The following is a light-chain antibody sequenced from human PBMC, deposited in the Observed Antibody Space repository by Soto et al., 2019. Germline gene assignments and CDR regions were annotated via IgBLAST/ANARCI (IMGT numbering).Light chain of an antibody. V-gene: IGKV3-20*01. Sequence: EIVLTQSPCTLSLSQGERATLSCRASQSVSSSFLAWYQHKPGQAPRLIIYGASSRATGIPDRFSGSGSGADFTLTISRLEPEDFAVYYCQHYGSSLWGFGPGTKVDIK. CDR3: QHYGSSLWG. CDR1: QSVSSSF. CDR2: GAS. J-gene: IGKJ1*01.